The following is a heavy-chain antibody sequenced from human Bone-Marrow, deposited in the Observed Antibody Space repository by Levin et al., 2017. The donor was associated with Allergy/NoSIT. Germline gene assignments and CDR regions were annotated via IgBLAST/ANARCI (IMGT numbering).Heavy chain of an antibody. V-gene: IGHV3-21*01. J-gene: IGHJ2*01. CDR2: ISSSSSYI. D-gene: IGHD6-13*01. CDR3: ARDIGSSWSDWYFDL. Sequence: PGESLKISCAASGFTFSSYSMNWVRQAPGKGLEWVSSISSSSSYIYYADSVKGRFTISRDNAKNSLYLQMNSLRAEDTAVYYCARDIGSSWSDWYFDLWGRGTLVTVSS. CDR1: GFTFSSYS.